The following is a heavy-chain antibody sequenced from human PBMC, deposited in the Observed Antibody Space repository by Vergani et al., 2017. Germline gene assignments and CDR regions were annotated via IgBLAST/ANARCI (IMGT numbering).Heavy chain of an antibody. V-gene: IGHV1-18*01. J-gene: IGHJ5*02. CDR1: GYTFTSYG. D-gene: IGHD3-22*01. CDR2: ISAYNGNT. CDR3: ARVFPXVYYYDSSGYLGDWFDP. Sequence: QVQLVQSGAEVKKPGASVKVSCKASGYTFTSYGISWVRQAPGQGLEWMGWISAYNGNTNYAQKLQGRVTMTTDTSTSTAYMELRSLRSDDTAVYYCARVFPXVYYYDSSGYLGDWFDPWGQGTLVTVSS.